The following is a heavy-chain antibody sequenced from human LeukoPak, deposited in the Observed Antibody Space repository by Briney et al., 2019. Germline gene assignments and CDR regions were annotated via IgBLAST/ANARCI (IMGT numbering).Heavy chain of an antibody. D-gene: IGHD3-10*02. Sequence: ASLKVSCKASGGTFSSYAISWVRQAPGQGLEWMGGIIPIFGTANYAQKFQGRVTITADESTSTAYMELSSLRSEDTAVYYCASHRKYSTASLFGYWGQGTLVTVSS. V-gene: IGHV1-69*01. CDR3: ASHRKYSTASLFGY. CDR1: GGTFSSYA. J-gene: IGHJ4*02. CDR2: IIPIFGTA.